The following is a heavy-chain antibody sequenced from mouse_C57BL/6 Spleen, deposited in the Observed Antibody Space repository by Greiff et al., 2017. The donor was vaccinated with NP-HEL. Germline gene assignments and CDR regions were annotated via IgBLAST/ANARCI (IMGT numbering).Heavy chain of an antibody. J-gene: IGHJ3*01. Sequence: VQLKESGPGLVKPSQSLSLTCSVTGYSITSGYYWNWIRQFPGNKLEWMGYISYDGSNNYNPSLKNRISITRDTSKNQFFLKLNSVTTEDTATYYCARQGRITTVVEGFAYWGQGTLVTVSA. D-gene: IGHD1-1*01. CDR2: ISYDGSN. V-gene: IGHV3-6*01. CDR3: ARQGRITTVVEGFAY. CDR1: GYSITSGYY.